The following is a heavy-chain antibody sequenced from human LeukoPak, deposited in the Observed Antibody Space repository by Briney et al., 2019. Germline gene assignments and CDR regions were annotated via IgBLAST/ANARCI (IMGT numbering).Heavy chain of an antibody. CDR3: AKVGLKQWLVRDLTQSHYYMDV. J-gene: IGHJ6*03. V-gene: IGHV3-30*02. CDR1: GFTFSSYA. CDR2: IRYDGSNK. Sequence: PGGSLRLSCAASGFTFSSYAMHWVRQAPGKGLEWVAFIRYDGSNKYYADSVKGRFTISRDNSKNTLYLQMNSLRAEDTAVYYCAKVGLKQWLVRDLTQSHYYMDVWGKGTTVTVSS. D-gene: IGHD6-19*01.